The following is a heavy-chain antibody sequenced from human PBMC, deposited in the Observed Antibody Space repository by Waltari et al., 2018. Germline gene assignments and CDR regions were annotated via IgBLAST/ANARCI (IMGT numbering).Heavy chain of an antibody. CDR3: ARALWRVGTRGDFFDI. J-gene: IGHJ3*02. D-gene: IGHD1-7*01. CDR2: VQSRGST. V-gene: IGHV4-59*01. CDR1: GDSFGTNY. Sequence: QVQLRESGSGLVKSSETLSLTCSVSGDSFGTNYWRWIRQSPGKGLEWIGYVQSRGSTDYNPSFRGRVTMSADASKNQFSLTLKSLTAADTATYFCARALWRVGTRGDFFDIWGRGTTVTVS.